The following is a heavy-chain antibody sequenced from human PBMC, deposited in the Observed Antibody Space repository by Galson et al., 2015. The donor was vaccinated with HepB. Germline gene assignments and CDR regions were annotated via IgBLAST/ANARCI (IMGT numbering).Heavy chain of an antibody. V-gene: IGHV1-69*04. D-gene: IGHD6-13*01. CDR2: IIPILGIA. CDR3: ARDRGSSWYGDYGMDV. J-gene: IGHJ6*02. Sequence: SCAASGGTFSSYAISWVRQAPGQGLEWMGRIIPILGIANYAQKFQGRVTITADKSTSTAYMELSSLRSEDTAVYYCARDRGSSWYGDYGMDVWGQGTTVTVSS. CDR1: GGTFSSYA.